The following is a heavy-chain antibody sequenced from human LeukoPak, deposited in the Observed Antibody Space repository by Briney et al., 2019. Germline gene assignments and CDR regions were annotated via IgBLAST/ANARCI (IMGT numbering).Heavy chain of an antibody. D-gene: IGHD6-19*01. CDR2: ISAHNGNT. Sequence: ATVKVSCKASGYTFTSYGISWVRQAPGQGLEWMGWISAHNGNTNYAQKLQGRVTMTTDTSTSTAYMELRSLRSDDTAVYYCARDRSGSSGWYPYYYYMDVWGKGTTVTVSS. V-gene: IGHV1-18*01. CDR1: GYTFTSYG. CDR3: ARDRSGSSGWYPYYYYMDV. J-gene: IGHJ6*03.